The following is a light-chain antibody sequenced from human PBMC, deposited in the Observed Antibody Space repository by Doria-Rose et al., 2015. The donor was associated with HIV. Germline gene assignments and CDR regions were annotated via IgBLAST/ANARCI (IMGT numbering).Light chain of an antibody. Sequence: QPVLAQPPSVSGAPGQRVAISCTGSSSYSGAGVDVHRYWQVPTTVTQLLIHGNTNRPSGVPDRFSGSKSGTSASLAISVLRAEDEADYYCQSYDSRLSVYVFGTGTKVTVL. CDR3: QSYDSRLSVYV. J-gene: IGLJ1*01. V-gene: IGLV1-40*01. CDR1: SSYSGAGVD. CDR2: GNT.